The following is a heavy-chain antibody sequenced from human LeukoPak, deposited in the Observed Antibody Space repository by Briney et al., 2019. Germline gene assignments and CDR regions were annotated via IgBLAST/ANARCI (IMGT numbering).Heavy chain of an antibody. J-gene: IGHJ5*02. CDR3: ARTPLGDGYKGWFDP. Sequence: ASVKVSCKASGYTFTGYYIHWVRQAPGQGLEWMGAIIHMFGTAKYAQKFQGRVTITADDSTSAAYMELSSLRSEDTAVYYCARTPLGDGYKGWFDPWGQGTLVTVSS. CDR1: GYTFTGYY. V-gene: IGHV1-69*13. CDR2: IIHMFGTA. D-gene: IGHD5-24*01.